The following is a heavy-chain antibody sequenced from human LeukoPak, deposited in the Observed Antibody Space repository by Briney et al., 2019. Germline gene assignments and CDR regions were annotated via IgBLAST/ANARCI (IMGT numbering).Heavy chain of an antibody. CDR2: FDPEDGET. Sequence: ASVKVSCKVSGYTLTELSMHWVRQAPGKGLEWMGGFDPEDGETIYAQKFQGRVTMTEDTSTDTAYMELSSLRSEDTAVYYCATDPTVIDGWAFDIWGQGTRVTVSS. CDR3: ATDPTVIDGWAFDI. D-gene: IGHD4-17*01. J-gene: IGHJ4*02. CDR1: GYTLTELS. V-gene: IGHV1-24*01.